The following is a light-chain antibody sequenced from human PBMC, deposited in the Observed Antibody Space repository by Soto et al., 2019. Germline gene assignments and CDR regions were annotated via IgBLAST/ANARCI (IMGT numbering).Light chain of an antibody. V-gene: IGLV2-14*03. J-gene: IGLJ1*01. CDR1: NSDVGAYSY. Sequence: QSALTQPASVSGSPGQSITISCTGTNSDVGAYSYVSWYQQHPGKAPKLLIYDVGARPSGISDRFSGSKSGNTASLTISGLQAEDEADYYCSSYTAFTTYVFGSGTKVTVL. CDR2: DVG. CDR3: SSYTAFTTYV.